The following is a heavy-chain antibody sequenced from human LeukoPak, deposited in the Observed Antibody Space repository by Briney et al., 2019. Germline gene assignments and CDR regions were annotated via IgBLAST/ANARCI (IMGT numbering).Heavy chain of an antibody. CDR3: TRDPNGDYVGAFDF. D-gene: IGHD4-17*01. J-gene: IGHJ3*01. CDR2: LYSSGIT. CDR1: GFSVSVNY. V-gene: IGHV3-66*01. Sequence: GGSLRLSCAASGFSVSVNYMSWVRQAPGKGLEWVSVLYSSGITKYADSVKGRFTISRDNSRNTLYLQMNRLRAEDTAIYYCTRDPNGDYVGAFDFWGQGTLVTVSS.